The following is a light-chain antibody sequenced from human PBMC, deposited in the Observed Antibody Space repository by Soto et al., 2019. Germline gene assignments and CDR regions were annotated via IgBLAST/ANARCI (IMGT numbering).Light chain of an antibody. Sequence: QSVLTQPPSASGSPGQSVTISCTGTSSDVGSSYNYVSWYQQHSGKAPKLMLYEVSKRPSGVPDRFSGSKSGNTASLTVSGLLAEDEADYYCGSYAGNDIVLFGGGTKLTVL. V-gene: IGLV2-8*01. CDR1: SSDVGSSYNY. CDR3: GSYAGNDIVL. CDR2: EVS. J-gene: IGLJ2*01.